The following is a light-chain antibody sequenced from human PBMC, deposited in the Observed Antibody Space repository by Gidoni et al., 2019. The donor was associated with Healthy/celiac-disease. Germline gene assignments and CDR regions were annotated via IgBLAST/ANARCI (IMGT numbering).Light chain of an antibody. CDR3: QQRSNWHQIT. CDR1: QGVSSY. J-gene: IGKJ5*01. Sequence: EIVLTQSPATLSLSPGERATLSCRASQGVSSYLAWYQQKPGQAPRLLIYDASNRATGIPARFSGSGPGTDFTLTISSLEPEDFAVYYCQQRSNWHQITFGQXTRLEIK. V-gene: IGKV3D-11*01. CDR2: DAS.